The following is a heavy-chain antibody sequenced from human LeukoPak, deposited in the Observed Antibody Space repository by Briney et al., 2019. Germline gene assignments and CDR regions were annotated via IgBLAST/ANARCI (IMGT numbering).Heavy chain of an antibody. J-gene: IGHJ4*02. CDR2: ISAYNGNT. Sequence: ASVKVSYKASGYTFTSYGISWVRQAPGQGLEWMGWISAYNGNTNYAQKLQGRVTMTTDTSTSTAYMELRSLRSDDTAVYYCARSAGIAVAGTLNYWGQGTLVTVSS. CDR3: ARSAGIAVAGTLNY. CDR1: GYTFTSYG. D-gene: IGHD6-19*01. V-gene: IGHV1-18*01.